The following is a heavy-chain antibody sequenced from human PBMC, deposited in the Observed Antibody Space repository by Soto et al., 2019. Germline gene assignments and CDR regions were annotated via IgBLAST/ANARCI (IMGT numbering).Heavy chain of an antibody. V-gene: IGHV3-7*01. Sequence: GGSLRLSCAAPTFIFSTYWMTWVRQAPGKGLEWVANIKRDGSETHYADSVKGRFTISRDNAKNSLYLQMNSLRAEDTAVYYCAGDGNNWNDFDYWGQGTLVTVSS. CDR3: AGDGNNWNDFDY. J-gene: IGHJ4*02. D-gene: IGHD1-20*01. CDR2: IKRDGSET. CDR1: TFIFSTYW.